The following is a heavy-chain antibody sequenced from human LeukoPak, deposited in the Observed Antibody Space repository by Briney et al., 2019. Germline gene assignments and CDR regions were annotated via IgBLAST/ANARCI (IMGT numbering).Heavy chain of an antibody. J-gene: IGHJ5*02. CDR1: GYTFTGYY. D-gene: IGHD1-7*01. Sequence: ASVKVSCKASGYTFTGYYMHWVRQAPGRGLEWMGWINPNSGGTNYAQKFQGRVTMTRDTSISTAYMELSRLRSDDTAVYYCARAGDGLELRAEFDPWGQGTLVTVSS. V-gene: IGHV1-2*02. CDR2: INPNSGGT. CDR3: ARAGDGLELRAEFDP.